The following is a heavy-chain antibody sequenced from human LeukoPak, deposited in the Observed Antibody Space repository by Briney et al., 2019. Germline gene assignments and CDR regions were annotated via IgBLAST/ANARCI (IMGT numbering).Heavy chain of an antibody. V-gene: IGHV3-23*01. CDR2: ISGNAGST. D-gene: IGHD4/OR15-4a*01. CDR3: AKYGAPGWSGYCDY. CDR1: GFIFSNYA. J-gene: IGHJ4*02. Sequence: GGSLRLSCAASGFIFSNYAMTWVRQAPGKGLEWVSSISGNAGSTYYIDSVKGRFTISRDSSKNTLFLQMNSLRAEDTGMYYCAKYGAPGWSGYCDYWGQGTLVTVSS.